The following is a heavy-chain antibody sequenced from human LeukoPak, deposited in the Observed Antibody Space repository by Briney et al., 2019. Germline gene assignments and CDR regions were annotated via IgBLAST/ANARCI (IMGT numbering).Heavy chain of an antibody. J-gene: IGHJ4*02. D-gene: IGHD1-26*01. Sequence: QSGGSLRLSCAASGFTVSSNYMSWVRQAPGKGLEWVSIIYSGGGTYYAASVKGRFTISRDNSKNTLYLQINSLRAEDTAVYYCATNLGSYPRSWAHWGQGTLVTVSS. V-gene: IGHV3-66*02. CDR2: IYSGGGT. CDR3: ATNLGSYPRSWAH. CDR1: GFTVSSNY.